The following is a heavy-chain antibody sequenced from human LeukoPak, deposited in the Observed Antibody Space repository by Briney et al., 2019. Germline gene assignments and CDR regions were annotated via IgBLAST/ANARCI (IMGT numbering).Heavy chain of an antibody. D-gene: IGHD6-19*01. CDR3: ARGGYGGGWSSLNFDY. J-gene: IGHJ4*02. V-gene: IGHV4-59*01. CDR2: IYYSGST. Sequence: PSETLSLTCTVSGGSISSYHWNWIRQAPGKGLEWIGYIYYSGSTNYNPSLKSRVTISVDTSKNQFSLKLSFVTAADTAVYYCARGGYGGGWSSLNFDYWGQGTLVTVSS. CDR1: GGSISSYH.